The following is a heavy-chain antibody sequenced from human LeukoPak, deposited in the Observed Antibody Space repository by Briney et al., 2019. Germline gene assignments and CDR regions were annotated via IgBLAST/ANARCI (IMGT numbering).Heavy chain of an antibody. J-gene: IGHJ4*02. CDR2: INPSGGST. D-gene: IGHD6-13*01. CDR3: AREGVAAAGTPTFDY. V-gene: IGHV1-46*01. CDR1: GYTFTGYF. Sequence: ASVKVSCKASGYTFTGYFMHWVRQAPGQGLEWMGIINPSGGSTSYAQKFQGRVTMTWDTSTSTVYMELSSLRSEDTAVYYCAREGVAAAGTPTFDYWGQGTLVTVSS.